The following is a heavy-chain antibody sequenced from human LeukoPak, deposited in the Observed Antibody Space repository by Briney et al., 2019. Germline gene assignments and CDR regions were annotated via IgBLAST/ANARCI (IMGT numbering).Heavy chain of an antibody. CDR2: IYYTGST. CDR1: GGAITNYY. CDR3: ARVRLRPDAFDI. V-gene: IGHV4-59*01. D-gene: IGHD5-12*01. J-gene: IGHJ3*02. Sequence: SETLSLTCGVSGGAITNYYWNWIRQAPGKGLEWLGYIYYTGSTTYNPSVKSRITISLDTSKKQISLKLRSVTAADTAVYYCARVRLRPDAFDIWGQGTMVTVSS.